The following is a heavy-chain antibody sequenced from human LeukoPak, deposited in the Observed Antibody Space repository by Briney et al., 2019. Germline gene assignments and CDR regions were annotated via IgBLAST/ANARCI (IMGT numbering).Heavy chain of an antibody. Sequence: SSGDYYWSWIRQPPGEGLEWVSGINWNGGSTGYADSVKGRFTISRDNAKNSLYLQMNSLRAEDTALYHCARNDYSNYEGGFDYWGQGTLVTVSS. J-gene: IGHJ4*02. CDR3: ARNDYSNYEGGFDY. V-gene: IGHV3-20*01. D-gene: IGHD4-11*01. CDR2: INWNGGST. CDR1: SSGDYY.